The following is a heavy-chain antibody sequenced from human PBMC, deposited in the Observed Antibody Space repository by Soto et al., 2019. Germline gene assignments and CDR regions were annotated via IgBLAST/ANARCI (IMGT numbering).Heavy chain of an antibody. CDR3: GVTMIRGPLDY. D-gene: IGHD3-22*01. V-gene: IGHV3-33*01. CDR2: IWYDGSNK. Sequence: VAVIWYDGSNKYYADSVKGRFTISRDNSKNTLYLQMNSLRAEDTAVYYCGVTMIRGPLDYWGQGTLVTVSS. J-gene: IGHJ4*02.